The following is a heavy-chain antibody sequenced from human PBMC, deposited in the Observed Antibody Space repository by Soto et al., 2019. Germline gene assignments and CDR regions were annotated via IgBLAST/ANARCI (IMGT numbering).Heavy chain of an antibody. CDR1: GGSFSGYY. CDR2: INHSGST. V-gene: IGHV4-34*01. CDR3: ARGRSLRYFDWFQGPYFDY. J-gene: IGHJ4*02. D-gene: IGHD3-9*01. Sequence: SETLSLTCAVYGGSFSGYYWGWIRQPPGKGLEWIGEINHSGSTNCNPSLKSRVTISVDTSKNQFSLKLSSVTAADTAVYYCARGRSLRYFDWFQGPYFDYWGQGTLVTVSS.